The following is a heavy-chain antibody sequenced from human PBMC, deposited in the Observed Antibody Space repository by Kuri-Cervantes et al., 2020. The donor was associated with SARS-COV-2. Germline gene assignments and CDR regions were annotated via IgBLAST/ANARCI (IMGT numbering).Heavy chain of an antibody. CDR3: ARLGGYRSGYNWFDP. J-gene: IGHJ5*02. D-gene: IGHD5-18*01. Sequence: ESLKISCAIYGGSLSDSYWSWIRQSPGKRLEWIGEVNHIGGANYNPSLRSRVTISVDPSKAQFSLNLISVTAADTAVYYCARLGGYRSGYNWFDPWGQGTLVTVSS. CDR2: VNHIGGA. CDR1: GGSLSDSY. V-gene: IGHV4-34*01.